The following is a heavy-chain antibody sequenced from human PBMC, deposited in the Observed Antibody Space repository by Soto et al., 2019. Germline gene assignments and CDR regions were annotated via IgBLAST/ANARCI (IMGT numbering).Heavy chain of an antibody. CDR3: AKPSYDFWSGYYHPFDY. V-gene: IGHV3-33*03. J-gene: IGHJ4*02. CDR1: GFSFSSFG. CDR2: IWYDGSLE. D-gene: IGHD3-3*01. Sequence: QVQLVESGGGVAQPGRSLRLSCAASGFSFSSFGMHWVRQAPGKGLEWVAIIWYDGSLEYYADSVKGRFTISRDNSKNTLYLQMNSLRVEDTAVYYCAKPSYDFWSGYYHPFDYWGQGTLVTVSS.